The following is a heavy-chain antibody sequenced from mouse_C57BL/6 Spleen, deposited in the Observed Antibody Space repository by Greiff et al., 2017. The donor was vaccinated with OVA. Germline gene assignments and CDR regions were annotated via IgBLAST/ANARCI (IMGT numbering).Heavy chain of an antibody. CDR3: VRQGGYGNFEGYAMDY. V-gene: IGHV10-1*01. J-gene: IGHJ4*01. D-gene: IGHD2-1*01. CDR2: LRSKSNNYAT. Sequence: EVHLVESGGGLVQPKGSLKLSCAASGFSFNTYAMNWVRQAPGKGLEWVARLRSKSNNYATYYADSVKDRFTISRDDSESMLYLQMNNLKTEDTAMYYCVRQGGYGNFEGYAMDYWGQGTSVTVSS. CDR1: GFSFNTYA.